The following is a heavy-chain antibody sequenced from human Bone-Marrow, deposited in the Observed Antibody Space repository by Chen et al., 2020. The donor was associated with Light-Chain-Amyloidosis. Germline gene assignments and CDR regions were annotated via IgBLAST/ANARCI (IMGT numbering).Heavy chain of an antibody. CDR3: ARRGGWNIVVVPAAPRDAVDI. CDR1: GGSFSGYY. J-gene: IGHJ3*02. CDR2: INHIGST. Sequence: QVQLQQWGAGLLKPSETLSLTCAVYGGSFSGYYWSWIRQPQGKGLEWIGEINHIGSTNYTPPLNSQVTRSVDTSKNQFSLKLSSMTAADTAVYYCARRGGWNIVVVPAAPRDAVDIWGQGTMVPVSS. V-gene: IGHV4-34*01. D-gene: IGHD2-2*01.